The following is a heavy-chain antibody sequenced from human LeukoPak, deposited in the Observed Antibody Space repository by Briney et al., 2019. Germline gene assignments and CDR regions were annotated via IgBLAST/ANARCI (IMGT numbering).Heavy chain of an antibody. V-gene: IGHV4-30-2*01. J-gene: IGHJ4*02. CDR3: ASVIAVAGTAGYYFDY. D-gene: IGHD6-19*01. CDR2: IYHSGST. CDR1: GGSISSGGYS. Sequence: SETLSLTCAVSGGSISSGGYSWSWIRQPPGKGLEWIGYIYHSGSTYYNPSLKSRVTISVDTSKNQFSLKLSSVTAADTAVYYCASVIAVAGTAGYYFDYWGQGTLVTVSS.